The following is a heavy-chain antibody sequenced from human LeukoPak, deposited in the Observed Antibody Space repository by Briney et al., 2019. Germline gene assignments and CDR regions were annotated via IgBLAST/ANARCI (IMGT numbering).Heavy chain of an antibody. V-gene: IGHV4-30-4*01. CDR1: GSSISTGGHY. J-gene: IGHJ4*02. Sequence: SETLSLTCTMSGSSISTGGHYWSWIRQPPGKGLEWIGYISYSGGTYYNPSLKSRFSISIDTSKSQFSLKMSSVTAADTAVYYCARHRYYGYWGQGTLVTVSS. CDR3: ARHRYYGY. CDR2: ISYSGGT.